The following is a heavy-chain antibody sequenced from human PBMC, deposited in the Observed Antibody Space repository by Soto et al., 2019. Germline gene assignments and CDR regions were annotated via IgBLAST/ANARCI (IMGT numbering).Heavy chain of an antibody. Sequence: PGESLRLSCAASGFTFSSYSMSWVRQAPVKGLELVSGFRTSGDGGTTYYADSVKGRFTISRDNSKNMLCLQMNSLRAEETAIYYCAKKVNSGPGSQYFDYWGQGTLVTASS. CDR3: AKKVNSGPGSQYFDY. CDR2: FRTSGDGGTT. CDR1: GFTFSSYS. J-gene: IGHJ4*02. V-gene: IGHV3-23*01. D-gene: IGHD3-10*01.